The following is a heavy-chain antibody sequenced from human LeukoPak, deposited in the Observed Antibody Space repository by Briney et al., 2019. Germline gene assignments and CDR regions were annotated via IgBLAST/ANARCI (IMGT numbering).Heavy chain of an antibody. Sequence: SGPTLVKPTQTLTLTCTFSGFSLSTRGVGVGWIRQPPGKALEWLALIYWDDDKRYSPSLKSRRTIAKDTSKNQVVLTMTNMDPVDTATYYCAHRRGAHPIDYWGQGTLVTVSS. V-gene: IGHV2-5*02. CDR1: GFSLSTRGVG. CDR3: AHRRGAHPIDY. CDR2: IYWDDDK. J-gene: IGHJ4*02. D-gene: IGHD3-16*01.